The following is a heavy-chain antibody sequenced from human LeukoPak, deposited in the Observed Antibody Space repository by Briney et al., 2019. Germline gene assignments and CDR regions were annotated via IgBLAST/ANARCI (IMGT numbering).Heavy chain of an antibody. CDR2: ISGSGGST. CDR3: ATRVSGGI. V-gene: IGHV3-23*01. D-gene: IGHD2-15*01. CDR1: GFTFSSYA. Sequence: HPGASLRLSCAASGFTFSSYAMSWVRQAPGKGLEGVSGISGSGGSTYYPDSVKGRFTISRDNSKNTLYLQMNSLRAEDTAVYYCATRVSGGIWGQGTMVTVSS. J-gene: IGHJ3*02.